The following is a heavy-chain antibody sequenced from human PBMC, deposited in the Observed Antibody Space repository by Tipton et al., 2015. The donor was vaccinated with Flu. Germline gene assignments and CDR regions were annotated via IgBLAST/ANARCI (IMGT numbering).Heavy chain of an antibody. CDR1: GYTFNNYG. V-gene: IGHV1-18*04. J-gene: IGHJ4*02. Sequence: QLVQSGAEVKKPGASVRVSCKTTGYTFNNYGINWVRQAPGQGLEWMGWVSAYNGNANYAQIVQGRVTLTTDTSTRTAYMELRSLRSGDTAVYYCARDREEYGSSDYYSGFDYWGQGTLVTVSS. D-gene: IGHD3-22*01. CDR2: VSAYNGNA. CDR3: ARDREEYGSSDYYSGFDY.